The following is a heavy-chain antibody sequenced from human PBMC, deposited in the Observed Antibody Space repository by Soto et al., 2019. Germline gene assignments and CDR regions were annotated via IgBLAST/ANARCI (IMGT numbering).Heavy chain of an antibody. J-gene: IGHJ5*02. CDR1: GGSISSYY. Sequence: PSETLSLTCTVSGGSISSYYWSWIRQPAGKGLEWIGRIYTSGSTNYNPSLKSRVTMSVDTSKNQFSLKLSSVTAADTAVYYCARGGSYYDFWSGYSQSWFDPWGQGTLVTVSS. D-gene: IGHD3-3*01. CDR3: ARGGSYYDFWSGYSQSWFDP. CDR2: IYTSGST. V-gene: IGHV4-4*07.